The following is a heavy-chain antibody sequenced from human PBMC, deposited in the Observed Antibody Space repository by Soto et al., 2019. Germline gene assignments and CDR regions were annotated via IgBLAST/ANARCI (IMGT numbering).Heavy chain of an antibody. CDR2: INQDGSER. Sequence: TGGSLRLSCAASGFTFSTCGMMWVRQAPGKGLEWVANINQDGSERYYVDSVKGRFTISRDNAKNSLYLQMNSLRAEDTAVYYCVKDNRGSYWGQGTLVTVSS. J-gene: IGHJ4*02. D-gene: IGHD3-10*01. V-gene: IGHV3-7*01. CDR3: VKDNRGSY. CDR1: GFTFSTCG.